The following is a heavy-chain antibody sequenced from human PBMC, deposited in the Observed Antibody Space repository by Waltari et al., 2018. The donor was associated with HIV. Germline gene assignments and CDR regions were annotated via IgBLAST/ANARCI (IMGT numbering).Heavy chain of an antibody. D-gene: IGHD2-15*01. CDR1: GFTFSSYS. CDR3: ARVGAAYFDY. V-gene: IGHV3-48*01. J-gene: IGHJ4*02. Sequence: EVQLVESGGGLVQPGGSLRLSCAASGFTFSSYSMNWVRQAPGKGVEWFSYISSSSSTMYYADSWKGRFTISRDNAKNSLYLQMNSLRAEDTAVYYCARVGAAYFDYWGQGTLVTVSS. CDR2: ISSSSSTM.